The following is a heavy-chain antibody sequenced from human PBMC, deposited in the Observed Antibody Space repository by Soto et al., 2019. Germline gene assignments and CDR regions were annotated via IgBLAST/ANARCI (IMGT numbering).Heavy chain of an antibody. CDR2: INAGNGNT. CDR3: ARPKDYDDCLDL. J-gene: IGHJ4*02. CDR1: GYAFTWXN. V-gene: IGHV1-3*01. Sequence: ASVKVSCKASGYAFTWXNIHWVRQAPGQRLEWMGWINAGNGNTKYSQKFQGRVTFTRDTSANTAYMELSSLISEDTAVYYCARPKDYDDCLDLWGQGTLVTVSS. D-gene: IGHD3-22*01.